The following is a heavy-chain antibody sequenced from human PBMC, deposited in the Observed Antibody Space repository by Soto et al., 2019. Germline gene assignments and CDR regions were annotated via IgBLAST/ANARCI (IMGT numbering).Heavy chain of an antibody. Sequence: PGGSLRLSCAASGFTFGGYAMSWVRQAPGKGLGWVSAISGGGSTYYADSVKGRFTISRDNSKNTLYLQMNSLRAEDTAVYYCAKPNLYCSSTSWYDYWGQGTLVTV. J-gene: IGHJ4*02. V-gene: IGHV3-23*01. D-gene: IGHD2-2*01. CDR1: GFTFGGYA. CDR3: AKPNLYCSSTSWYDY. CDR2: ISGGGST.